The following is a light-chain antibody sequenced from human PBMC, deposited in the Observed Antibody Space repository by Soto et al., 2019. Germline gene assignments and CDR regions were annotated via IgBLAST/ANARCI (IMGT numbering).Light chain of an antibody. V-gene: IGKV3-20*01. CDR2: GAS. CDR3: XXXGSSPIT. J-gene: IGKJ5*01. CDR1: QXVSXSY. Sequence: EIVLTQSPGTLSLSPGXRXTXXXXASQXVSXSYLAWYQQKPGQAPRLLIYGASSRATGIPDRFSGSGSGTDFTLTISRLEPXXXAVXXXXXXGSSPITFGQGTRLEIK.